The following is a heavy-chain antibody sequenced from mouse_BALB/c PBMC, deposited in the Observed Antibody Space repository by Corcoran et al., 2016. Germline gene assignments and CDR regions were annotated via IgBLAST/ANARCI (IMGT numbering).Heavy chain of an antibody. D-gene: IGHD1-2*01. CDR3: ATDGYAFAY. V-gene: IGHV9-1*02. J-gene: IGHJ3*01. Sequence: QIQWVQSGPELKKPGETVKISCKASGYTFTNYGMNWVKQAPGKGLKWMGWINTYTGEPTYTDDFKGRFAFSLETSASTAYLQINNLKNEDMATYFCATDGYAFAYWGQGTLVTVSA. CDR1: GYTFTNYG. CDR2: INTYTGEP.